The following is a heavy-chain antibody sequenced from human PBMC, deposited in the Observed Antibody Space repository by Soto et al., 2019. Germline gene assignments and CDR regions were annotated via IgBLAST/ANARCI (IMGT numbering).Heavy chain of an antibody. CDR2: VIGSGSRT. CDR1: VFTFTSYA. J-gene: IGHJ5*02. Sequence: RGSLRLSCAASVFTFTSYAMAWFRQAPGKGLEWVSAVIGSGSRTYYADSVKDRFTISRDNFKNTLYLQMNVLRAEDTAVYYCARDRGVARGWFDPWGRGTLVTVSS. V-gene: IGHV3-23*01. D-gene: IGHD5-12*01. CDR3: ARDRGVARGWFDP.